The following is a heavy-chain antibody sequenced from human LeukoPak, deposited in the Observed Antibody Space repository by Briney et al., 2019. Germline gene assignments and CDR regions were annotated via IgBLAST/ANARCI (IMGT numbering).Heavy chain of an antibody. CDR3: AKGIYLSNYYYYGMDV. D-gene: IGHD4-4*01. CDR1: GFTFSDAW. J-gene: IGHJ6*02. CDR2: ISGSGGST. Sequence: GGSLRLSCAASGFTFSDAWMSWVRQAPGKGLEWVSAISGSGGSTYYADSVKGRFTISRDNSKNTLYLQMNSLRAEDTAVYYCAKGIYLSNYYYYGMDVWGQGTTVTVSS. V-gene: IGHV3-23*01.